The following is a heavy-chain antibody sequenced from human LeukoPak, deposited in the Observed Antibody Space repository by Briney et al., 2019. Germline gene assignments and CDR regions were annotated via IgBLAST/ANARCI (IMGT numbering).Heavy chain of an antibody. CDR3: AGGRSITILRGVAISDCFDI. CDR2: ITTSSDFI. V-gene: IGHV3-21*06. J-gene: IGHJ3*02. Sequence: GVSLRLACSASGFTFSTYSMNWVRPAPGKGLEWVSSITTSSDFIDYTGSLKGPFTISGKNAKTTLYLHMNSLRPDDKLMYYCAGGRSITILRGVAISDCFDIWGQGTKVTVS. D-gene: IGHD3-10*01. CDR1: GFTFSTYS.